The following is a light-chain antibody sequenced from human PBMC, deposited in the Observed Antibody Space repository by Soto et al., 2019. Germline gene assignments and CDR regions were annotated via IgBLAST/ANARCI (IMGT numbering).Light chain of an antibody. Sequence: EIVFTQSPGTLSLSPGERATLSCRASQSVSSSYLAWYQQKPGQAPRLLIYGASSRATGIPDRFSGSGSGTDFTLTISRLEPEDFAVYYCQQYGSSPWPFGQGTKVDIK. CDR1: QSVSSSY. V-gene: IGKV3-20*01. J-gene: IGKJ1*01. CDR2: GAS. CDR3: QQYGSSPWP.